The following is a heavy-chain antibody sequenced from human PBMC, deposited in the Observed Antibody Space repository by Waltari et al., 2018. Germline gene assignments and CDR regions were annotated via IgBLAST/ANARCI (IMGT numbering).Heavy chain of an antibody. J-gene: IGHJ4*02. CDR1: GDSISGSRNY. CDR2: IYYSGTT. D-gene: IGHD3-3*01. V-gene: IGHV4-39*01. CDR3: ARQLRFVDWIPRYFDS. Sequence: QMELQESGPRLVKPSETLSLTCNVSGDSISGSRNYWAWLRQPPGKNLQWIGIIYYSGTTYANPSLKGRFAISVDTSRNQCSLNVNSVTAADTGIYYCARQLRFVDWIPRYFDSWGRGTLATVSS.